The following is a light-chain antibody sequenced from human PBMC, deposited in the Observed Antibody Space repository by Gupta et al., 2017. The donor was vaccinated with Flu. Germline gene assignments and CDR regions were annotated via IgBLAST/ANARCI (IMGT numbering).Light chain of an antibody. Sequence: SYELTQPTSVSVSPGQNARLTCSGDKLGDKYACWYPQTPGQSPVLVIYQDSKRPPGIPERFSGSNAGNTATLTISGTQAMDEADYYCQAWDSSTSVFGGGTKLTVL. V-gene: IGLV3-1*01. CDR3: QAWDSSTSV. CDR1: KLGDKY. J-gene: IGLJ3*02. CDR2: QDS.